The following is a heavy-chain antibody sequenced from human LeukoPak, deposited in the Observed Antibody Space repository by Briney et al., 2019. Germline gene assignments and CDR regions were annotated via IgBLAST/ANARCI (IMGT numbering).Heavy chain of an antibody. D-gene: IGHD4-17*01. Sequence: GGSLRLSCAASGFTFSSYAMHWVRQAPGKGLEWVAVISYDGSNKYYADSVKGRFTISRDNSKNTLYLQMNSLRAEDTAVYYCTKRGTVTTFGHCDFWGQGTLVTVSS. CDR2: ISYDGSNK. V-gene: IGHV3-30*04. CDR3: TKRGTVTTFGHCDF. CDR1: GFTFSSYA. J-gene: IGHJ4*02.